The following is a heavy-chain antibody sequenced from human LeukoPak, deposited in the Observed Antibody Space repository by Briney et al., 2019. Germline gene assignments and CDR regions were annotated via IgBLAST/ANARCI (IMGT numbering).Heavy chain of an antibody. CDR2: IYYSGST. V-gene: IGHV4-59*01. Sequence: SETLSLTCTVSGGSISSYYWSWIRQPPGKGLEWIGYIYYSGSTNYNPSLKSRVTISVDTSKNQFSLKLSFVTAADTAVYYCARGGSSWYSNYYYYYGMDVWGQGTTVTVSS. J-gene: IGHJ6*02. CDR3: ARGGSSWYSNYYYYYGMDV. D-gene: IGHD6-13*01. CDR1: GGSISSYY.